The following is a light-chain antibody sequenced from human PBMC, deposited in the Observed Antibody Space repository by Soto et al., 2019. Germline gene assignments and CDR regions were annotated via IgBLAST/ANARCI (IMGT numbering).Light chain of an antibody. Sequence: QPVLTQSPSASASLGASVKFTCTLSSGHSSYAIAWHQQQPEKGPRYLMKLNSDGSHNKGDGIPDRFSGSSSGAERYLTISSLQFEDEADYYCQTWDTGSVIFGGGTKLTVL. CDR1: SGHSSYA. CDR3: QTWDTGSVI. J-gene: IGLJ2*01. CDR2: LNSDGSH. V-gene: IGLV4-69*01.